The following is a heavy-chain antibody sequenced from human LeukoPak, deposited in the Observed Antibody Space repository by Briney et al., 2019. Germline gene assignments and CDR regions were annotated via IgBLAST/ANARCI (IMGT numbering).Heavy chain of an antibody. V-gene: IGHV3-21*01. CDR1: GFTFSSYS. CDR3: ARDDYGDFVFDY. J-gene: IGHJ4*02. D-gene: IGHD4-17*01. Sequence: GGSLRLSCAASGFTFSSYSMNWVRQAPGKWLEWVSSISSSSSYIYYADSVKGRFTISRDNAKNSLYLQMSSLRAEDTAVYYCARDDYGDFVFDYWGQGTLVTVSS. CDR2: ISSSSSYI.